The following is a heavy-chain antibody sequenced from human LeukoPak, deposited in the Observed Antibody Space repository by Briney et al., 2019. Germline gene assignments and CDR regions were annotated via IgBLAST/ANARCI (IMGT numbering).Heavy chain of an antibody. D-gene: IGHD6-13*01. V-gene: IGHV3-11*04. Sequence: PGGSLRLSCAASGFIFSDYYMTWVHQAPGKGLEWVSYISSSGSTIYYADSVKGRFTISRDNAKNSLFLQMNSLRAEDTAVYYCARDPLSSSSFDLWGQGTLVTVSS. CDR3: ARDPLSSSSFDL. CDR2: ISSSGSTI. CDR1: GFIFSDYY. J-gene: IGHJ4*02.